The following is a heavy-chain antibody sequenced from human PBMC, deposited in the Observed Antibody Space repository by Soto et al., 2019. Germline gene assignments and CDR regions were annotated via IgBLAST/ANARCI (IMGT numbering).Heavy chain of an antibody. CDR1: GYGFTTYG. J-gene: IGHJ4*02. CDR2: ISAHNGNT. V-gene: IGHV1-18*01. D-gene: IGHD3-10*01. CDR3: ASGRYGEY. Sequence: QVHLVQSGAEVKKPGASVKVSCKGSGYGFTTYGITWVRQAPGQGLEWMAWISAHNGNTNYAQKLQGRVTVTRDTCTSTAYMELRSLGSDDTAVYYCASGRYGEYWGQGARVTVSS.